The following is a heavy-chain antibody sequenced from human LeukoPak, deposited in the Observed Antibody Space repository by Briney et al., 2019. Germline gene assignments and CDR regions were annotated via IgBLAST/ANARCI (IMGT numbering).Heavy chain of an antibody. CDR1: GFTFGDTW. D-gene: IGHD3/OR15-3a*01. Sequence: GGSLRLSCAASGFTFGDTWMNWVRQVPGQGLEWVANIKQDGSEKFYVASVKGRFAISRDNGKSSLYLQMNSLRAEDTALYYCATSYDMGWLIGYWGQGTLVTVSS. CDR2: IKQDGSEK. CDR3: ATSYDMGWLIGY. J-gene: IGHJ4*02. V-gene: IGHV3-7*03.